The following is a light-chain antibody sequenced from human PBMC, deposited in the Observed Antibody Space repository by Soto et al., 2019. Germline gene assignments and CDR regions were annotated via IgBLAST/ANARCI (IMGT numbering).Light chain of an antibody. J-gene: IGLJ2*01. V-gene: IGLV2-23*02. CDR2: QVT. Sequence: QSALTQPASVSGSPGQSITISCTGTSSDIGGYNLVSWYQQHPGEAPKLIIYQVTNRPSGVSNRFSASKSGNTASLTISGLQAEDEADYYCCAYGGSNTLVFGGGTKLTVL. CDR3: CAYGGSNTLV. CDR1: SSDIGGYNL.